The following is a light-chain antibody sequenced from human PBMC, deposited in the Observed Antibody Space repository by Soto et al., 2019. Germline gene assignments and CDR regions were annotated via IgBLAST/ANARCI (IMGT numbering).Light chain of an antibody. CDR3: QQYNNWPFIT. J-gene: IGKJ5*01. Sequence: EIVMTQSPATLSVSPGERATLSCRASQSVRGNLAWYQQRPGQSPTLLIYGASSRATGIPARFSGSGSGTEFTLSISSLQSEDFAVYYCQQYNNWPFITFGQGTRLEIK. CDR1: QSVRGN. V-gene: IGKV3-15*01. CDR2: GAS.